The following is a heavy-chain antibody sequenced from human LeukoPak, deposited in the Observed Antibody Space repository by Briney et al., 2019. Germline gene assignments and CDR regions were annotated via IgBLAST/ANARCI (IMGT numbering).Heavy chain of an antibody. Sequence: SETLSLTCTVSGGSISSYYWSWIRQPPGKGLEWIGYIYYSGSTNYNPSLKSRAAISVDTSKNQFSLKLSSVTAADTAVYYCARRHWGPIDYWGQGTLVTVSS. J-gene: IGHJ4*02. D-gene: IGHD7-27*01. CDR2: IYYSGST. CDR1: GGSISSYY. V-gene: IGHV4-59*08. CDR3: ARRHWGPIDY.